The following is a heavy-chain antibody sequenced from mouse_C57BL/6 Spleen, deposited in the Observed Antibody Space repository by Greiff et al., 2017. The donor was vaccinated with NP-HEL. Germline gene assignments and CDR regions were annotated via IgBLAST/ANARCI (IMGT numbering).Heavy chain of an antibody. D-gene: IGHD2-5*01. V-gene: IGHV1-82*01. CDR2: IYPGDGDT. Sequence: QVQLKQSGPELVKPGASVKISCKASGYAFSSSWMNWVKQRPGKGLEWIGRIYPGDGDTNYNGKFKGKATLTADKSSSTAYMQLSSLTSEDSAVYFCTRSGISNPAWFAYWGQGTLVTVSA. CDR3: TRSGISNPAWFAY. J-gene: IGHJ3*01. CDR1: GYAFSSSW.